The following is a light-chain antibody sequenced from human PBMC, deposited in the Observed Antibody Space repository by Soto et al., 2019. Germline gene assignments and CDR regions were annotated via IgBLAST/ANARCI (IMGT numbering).Light chain of an antibody. Sequence: DIQMTQSPSTLSASVGDRVTITCRASQSITNWLAWYQLKPGKAPKVLIYDASSLESGVPSRFSGSGSVTEFTLTISSLQPDDFATYYCQQYNTYPWTFGQGTKVDIK. CDR2: DAS. V-gene: IGKV1-5*01. CDR1: QSITNW. CDR3: QQYNTYPWT. J-gene: IGKJ1*01.